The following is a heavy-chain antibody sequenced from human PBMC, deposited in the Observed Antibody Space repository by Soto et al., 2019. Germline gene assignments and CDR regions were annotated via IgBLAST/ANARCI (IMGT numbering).Heavy chain of an antibody. D-gene: IGHD6-13*01. Sequence: EVQLVESGGGLVQPGRSLRLSCAASGFTFDDYAMHWVWQVPGKGLEWVSGINWNSGSIGYADSVKGRFAISRDNAKNSLHLQMNSLRAEDTAFYYCVKDESINWYSGHFRHWGQGTLVTVSS. V-gene: IGHV3-9*01. J-gene: IGHJ1*01. CDR1: GFTFDDYA. CDR2: INWNSGSI. CDR3: VKDESINWYSGHFRH.